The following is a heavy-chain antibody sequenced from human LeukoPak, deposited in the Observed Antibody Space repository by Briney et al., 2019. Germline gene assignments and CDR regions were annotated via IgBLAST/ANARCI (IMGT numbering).Heavy chain of an antibody. J-gene: IGHJ5*02. D-gene: IGHD6-13*01. CDR1: GYTFTSYD. CDR3: AREDSSSSDWFDP. CDR2: INPNSGNT. V-gene: IGHV1-8*01. Sequence: GASVKISCKASGYTFTSYDINWVRQATGQGLEWMGWINPNSGNTGYAQKFQGRVTMTRNTSISTAYMELSSLRSEDTAVYYCAREDSSSSDWFDPWGQGTLVTVSS.